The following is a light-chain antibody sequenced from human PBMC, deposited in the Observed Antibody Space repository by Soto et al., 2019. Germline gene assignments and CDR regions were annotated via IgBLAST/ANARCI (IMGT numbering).Light chain of an antibody. V-gene: IGKV3-20*01. J-gene: IGKJ2*01. CDR1: QSAYYNY. CDR2: GAS. CDR3: HHYGGSHT. Sequence: EVYLTQSPGTLSLSPGERATLSCRASQSAYYNYLLRSYYVAWYQQKPGQPPRLLIYGASSRAAGIPDRFSGSGSGTDFTLSISGLRPEDSATYYCHHYGGSHTFGQGTKLEIK.